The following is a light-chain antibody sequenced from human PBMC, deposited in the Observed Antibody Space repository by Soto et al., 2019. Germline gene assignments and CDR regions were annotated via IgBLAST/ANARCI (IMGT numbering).Light chain of an antibody. Sequence: QLVLTQSPSASASLGASVNLTCTLSSGHSSYAIAWHQQQPEKGPRYLMKLKSDGSHSKGDGIPDRFSGSSSGAERYLTISSLQSEDEADYYCQTWGTGIHVVFGGGTKVTVL. CDR2: LKSDGSH. CDR3: QTWGTGIHVV. V-gene: IGLV4-69*01. J-gene: IGLJ2*01. CDR1: SGHSSYA.